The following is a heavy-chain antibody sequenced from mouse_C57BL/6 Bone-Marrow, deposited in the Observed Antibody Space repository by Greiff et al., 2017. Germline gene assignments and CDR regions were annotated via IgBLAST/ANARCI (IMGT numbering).Heavy chain of an antibody. V-gene: IGHV1-64*01. D-gene: IGHD2-3*01. CDR2: IHPNSGST. J-gene: IGHJ2*01. Sequence: QVQLQQPGAELVKPGASVKLSCKASGYTFTSYWMHWVKQRPGQGLEWIGMIHPNSGSTNYNEKFKSKATLTVDKSSSTAYMQLISLTSEDSAVYYCARDDGLYYFDYWCQGTTLTVSS. CDR1: GYTFTSYW. CDR3: ARDDGLYYFDY.